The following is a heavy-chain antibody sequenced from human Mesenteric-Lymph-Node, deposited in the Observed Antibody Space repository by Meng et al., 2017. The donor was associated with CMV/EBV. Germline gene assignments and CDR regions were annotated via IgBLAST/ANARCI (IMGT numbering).Heavy chain of an antibody. V-gene: IGHV3-21*01. D-gene: IGHD4-17*01. CDR2: VSRRSDYI. Sequence: SGFTFRDSAMAWVRQAPGKGLEWVSSVSRRSDYIYYADSVKGRFTIARDNAQNSLFLQMNTLNSEDTAIYFCARLEGGVTTHAGFDYWGQGTLVTVSS. J-gene: IGHJ4*02. CDR1: GFTFRDSA. CDR3: ARLEGGVTTHAGFDY.